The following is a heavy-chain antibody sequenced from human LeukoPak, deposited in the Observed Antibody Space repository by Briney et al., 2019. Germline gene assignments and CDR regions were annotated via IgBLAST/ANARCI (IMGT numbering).Heavy chain of an antibody. J-gene: IGHJ4*02. Sequence: GGSLRLSCAASGFTFSSYEMNWVRQAPGKGLLWVSGINSDGRTTGYADSVKGRFTISRDNAKNTVDLQMNSLRAEDTAVYYCARGGYGAHMGWGQGTLVTVSS. CDR1: GFTFSSYE. V-gene: IGHV3-74*01. CDR2: INSDGRTT. CDR3: ARGGYGAHMG. D-gene: IGHD4-17*01.